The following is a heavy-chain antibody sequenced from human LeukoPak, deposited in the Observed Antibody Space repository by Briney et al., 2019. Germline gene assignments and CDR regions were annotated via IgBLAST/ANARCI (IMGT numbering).Heavy chain of an antibody. Sequence: GGSLKLSCAASGFTFSGSAMHWVRQASGKGLEWVGRIRSKANSYATAYAASAKGRFTISRDDSKNTAYLQMNSLKTEDTAVYYCTRRAWGGYYAMDVWGKGTTVTVSS. CDR2: IRSKANSYAT. D-gene: IGHD3-10*01. CDR3: TRRAWGGYYAMDV. J-gene: IGHJ6*04. V-gene: IGHV3-73*01. CDR1: GFTFSGSA.